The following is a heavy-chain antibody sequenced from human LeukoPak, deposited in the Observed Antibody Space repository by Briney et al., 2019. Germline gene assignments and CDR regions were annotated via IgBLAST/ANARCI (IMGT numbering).Heavy chain of an antibody. CDR1: GDSISSSSYY. Sequence: PSETLSLTCTVSGDSISSSSYYWGWIRQPPGKGLEWIGSIYYSGSTYCSPSLKSRVTISVDTSKNLFSLKLSSVTAADTAMYYCARDSLGDDYATGWYYYYMDVWGKGTTVSVSS. CDR3: ARDSLGDDYATGWYYYYMDV. D-gene: IGHD3-10*01. V-gene: IGHV4-39*07. J-gene: IGHJ6*03. CDR2: IYYSGST.